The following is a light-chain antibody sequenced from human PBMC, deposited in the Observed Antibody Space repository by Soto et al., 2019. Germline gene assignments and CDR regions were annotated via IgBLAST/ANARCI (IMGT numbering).Light chain of an antibody. CDR3: QKYNSAPNT. CDR2: GAS. J-gene: IGKJ2*01. CDR1: QDISNH. V-gene: IGKV1-27*01. Sequence: DIQMTQSPPSLSASVGDRVTITCRTSQDISNHLAWYQQKPGKVPKLLFYGASTLQTGVHSRFSGSGSGRFFTLTISSVQPEDVATYYCQKYNSAPNTFGQGTRLEIK.